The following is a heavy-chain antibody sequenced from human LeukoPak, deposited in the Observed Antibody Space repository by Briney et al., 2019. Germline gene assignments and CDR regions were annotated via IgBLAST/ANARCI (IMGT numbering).Heavy chain of an antibody. V-gene: IGHV3-74*01. CDR3: ARETRTAAAGLVFAMDV. J-gene: IGHJ6*03. CDR1: GFTFSSYW. D-gene: IGHD6-13*01. Sequence: PGGSLRLSCAASGFTFSSYWMHWVRQAPGKGLVWVSRINSDGSSTSYADSVKGRFTISRDNAKNTLYLQMNSLRAEDTAVYYCARETRTAAAGLVFAMDVWGKGTTVTVSS. CDR2: INSDGSST.